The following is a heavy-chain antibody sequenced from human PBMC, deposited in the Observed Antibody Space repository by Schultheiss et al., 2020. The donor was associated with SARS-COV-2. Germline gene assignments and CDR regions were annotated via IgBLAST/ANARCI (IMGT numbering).Heavy chain of an antibody. CDR2: ISSSSSYI. J-gene: IGHJ3*02. CDR1: GFTFSSYS. Sequence: GESLKISCAASGFTFSSYSMNWVRQAPGKGLEWVSSISSSSSYIYYADSVKGRFTISRDNAKNSLYLQMNSLRAEDTAVYYCATKTPWQLMYAFDIWGQGTMVTVSS. V-gene: IGHV3-21*01. D-gene: IGHD2-8*01. CDR3: ATKTPWQLMYAFDI.